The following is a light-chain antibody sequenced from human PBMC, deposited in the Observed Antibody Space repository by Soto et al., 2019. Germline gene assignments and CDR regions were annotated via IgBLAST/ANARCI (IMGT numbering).Light chain of an antibody. V-gene: IGKV1-39*01. CDR2: CAS. CDR3: QQGYSTHIT. Sequence: DIQMNHSPPSLSASVGARVTITCRASQRISSFLNWHQHKPGKAPKVQIYCASSLQSGVPSRFSGSGSGTDFTLNISSLQPEDIATYYCQQGYSTHITFRQGTLLDIK. J-gene: IGKJ5*01. CDR1: QRISSF.